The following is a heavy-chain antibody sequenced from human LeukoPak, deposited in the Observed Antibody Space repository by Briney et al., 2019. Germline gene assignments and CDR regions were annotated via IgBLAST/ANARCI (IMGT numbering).Heavy chain of an antibody. CDR3: ARGRYCSTPSCYVSLRWDSYYYMDV. Sequence: GASVKVSCKTSGYNFIRYYIHWVRQAPGQGLEWMGIINPRGDSTNYAQKFEGRVTMTRDTSTSTVHMELSSVRSEDTAIYYCARGRYCSTPSCYVSLRWDSYYYMDVWGKGTPVTVSS. CDR1: GYNFIRYY. J-gene: IGHJ6*03. V-gene: IGHV1-46*01. D-gene: IGHD2-2*01. CDR2: INPRGDST.